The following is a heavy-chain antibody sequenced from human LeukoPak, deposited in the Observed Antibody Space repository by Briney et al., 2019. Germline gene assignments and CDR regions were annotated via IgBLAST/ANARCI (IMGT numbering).Heavy chain of an antibody. Sequence: PGGSLRLSCAASGFTFDDYAMHWVRQAPGKGLEWVSGISWNSGSIGYADSVKGRFTISRVHAKNSLYLQMNSLRAEDMALYYCAKSSFPNAFCSGYSYFDYWGQGTMVTVPS. D-gene: IGHD3-3*01. J-gene: IGHJ4*02. V-gene: IGHV3-9*03. CDR3: AKSSFPNAFCSGYSYFDY. CDR1: GFTFDDYA. CDR2: ISWNSGSI.